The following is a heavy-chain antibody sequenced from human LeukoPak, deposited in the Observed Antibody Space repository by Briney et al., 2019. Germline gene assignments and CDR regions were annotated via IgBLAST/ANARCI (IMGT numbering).Heavy chain of an antibody. V-gene: IGHV3-23*01. CDR3: AKALWYRSGWYGFDY. Sequence: PGGSLRLSCAASGFTFTIYAMSWVRQAPGKGLEWVSAISGSGGSTYYADSVKGRFTISRDSSKNTLYLQMNSLRAEDTAVYYCAKALWYRSGWYGFDYWGQGTLVTVSS. D-gene: IGHD6-19*01. CDR2: ISGSGGST. CDR1: GFTFTIYA. J-gene: IGHJ4*02.